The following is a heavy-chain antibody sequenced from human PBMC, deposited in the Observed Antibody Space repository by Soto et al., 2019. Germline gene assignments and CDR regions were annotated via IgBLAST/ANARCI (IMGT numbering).Heavy chain of an antibody. CDR2: IYTSGST. Sequence: QVQLQQWGAGLLKPSETLSLTCAVYGGSFSGYYWSWIRQPAGKGLEWIGRIYTSGSTNYNPSLKSRVTMSVDTSKNQFSLKLSSVTAADTAVYYCASSSGYLGYWGQGTLVTVSS. CDR3: ASSSGYLGY. V-gene: IGHV4-59*10. D-gene: IGHD3-22*01. J-gene: IGHJ4*02. CDR1: GGSFSGYY.